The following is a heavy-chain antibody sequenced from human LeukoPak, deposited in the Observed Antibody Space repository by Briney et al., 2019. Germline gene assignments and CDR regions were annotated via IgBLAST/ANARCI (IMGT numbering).Heavy chain of an antibody. CDR3: ARRFVDKFSSFYYYYMDV. V-gene: IGHV3-21*01. J-gene: IGHJ6*03. CDR1: AFNFETYT. D-gene: IGHD3-10*01. Sequence: PGGSLRLSCAASAFNFETYTMNWIRQAPGKGLEWVSSISSTGSDIYYADSVKGRFTISRDNAKNSLFLQMNSLSADDTAVYYCARRFVDKFSSFYYYYMDVWGKGTTVTVSS. CDR2: ISSTGSDI.